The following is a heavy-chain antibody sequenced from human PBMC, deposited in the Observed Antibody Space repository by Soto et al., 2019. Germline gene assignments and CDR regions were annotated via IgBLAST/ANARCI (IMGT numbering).Heavy chain of an antibody. CDR2: INPATGAA. CDR3: ARGGGVGVAGSAAFDM. CDR1: GYPVTAYY. J-gene: IGHJ3*02. Sequence: QLHLVQSGAVVKKPGASVTVSCSASGYPVTAYYMHWVRQAPGRGLEWMGGINPATGAAKYTQTFRGRVTMTRDTSTGTVFMELGGLTSEDPAVFYCARGGGVGVAGSAAFDMWGQGTLVTVSS. D-gene: IGHD3-3*01. V-gene: IGHV1-2*02.